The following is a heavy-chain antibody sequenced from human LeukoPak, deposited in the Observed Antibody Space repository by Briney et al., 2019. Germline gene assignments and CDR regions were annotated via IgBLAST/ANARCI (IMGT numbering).Heavy chain of an antibody. CDR3: AKRYYYDSSAAPDY. CDR1: GFTFSGYW. Sequence: GGSLRLSCAASGFTFSGYWMHWVRQTPGKGLVWVSRINNDGSSTDYADSVKGRFTISRDNAKNTLYLQMNRLRAEDTAVYYCAKRYYYDSSAAPDYWGQGTLVTVSS. CDR2: INNDGSST. V-gene: IGHV3-74*01. J-gene: IGHJ4*02. D-gene: IGHD3-22*01.